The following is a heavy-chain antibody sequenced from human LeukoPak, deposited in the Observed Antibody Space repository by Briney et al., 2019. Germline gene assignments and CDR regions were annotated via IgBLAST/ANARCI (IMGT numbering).Heavy chain of an antibody. CDR2: INPNSGGT. Sequence: ASVKVSCKASGYTFTGYYMHWVRQAPGQGLEWMGWINPNSGGTNYAQKFQGRVTMTRDTSISTAYMELSRLRSDDTAVYYCARAISWFREIPKGGYFDYWGQGTLVTVSS. CDR1: GYTFTGYY. D-gene: IGHD3-10*01. CDR3: ARAISWFREIPKGGYFDY. J-gene: IGHJ4*02. V-gene: IGHV1-2*02.